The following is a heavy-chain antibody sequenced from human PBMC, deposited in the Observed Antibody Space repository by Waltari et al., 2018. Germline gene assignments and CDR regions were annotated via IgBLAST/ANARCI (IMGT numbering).Heavy chain of an antibody. D-gene: IGHD2-15*01. CDR3: ANHRPGGLGMGV. V-gene: IGHV3-74*01. CDR2: IRRDGRGT. CDR1: GFTFSNFW. J-gene: IGHJ6*02. Sequence: EVQLVESGGGLIQPGGSLRLSCVASGFTFSNFWMHWVRQAPGKGLVWVSRIRRDGRGTTYVDSVRGRFTTSRDNTRNTLYLDMNDLRADDTAVYYCANHRPGGLGMGVWGQGTTVTVSS.